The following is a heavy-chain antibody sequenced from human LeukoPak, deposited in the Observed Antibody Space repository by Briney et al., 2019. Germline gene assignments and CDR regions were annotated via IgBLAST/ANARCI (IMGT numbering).Heavy chain of an antibody. V-gene: IGHV4-34*01. CDR3: ARHQITILGVIIPPAD. CDR2: IHYSGST. D-gene: IGHD3-3*01. Sequence: SETLSLTCAAFGESFSGYYCTWIRQSPGKGLEWIGEIHYSGSTNYNPSLESRVTISVETPKKQFSLKLSSVTAADTAVYYCARHQITILGVIIPPADWGQGTLVTVSS. CDR1: GESFSGYY. J-gene: IGHJ4*02.